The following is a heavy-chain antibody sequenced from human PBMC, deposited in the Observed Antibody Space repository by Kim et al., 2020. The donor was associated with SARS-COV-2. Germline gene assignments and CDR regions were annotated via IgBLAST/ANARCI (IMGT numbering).Heavy chain of an antibody. D-gene: IGHD3-22*01. CDR2: ISTSGDAT. CDR1: GFTFNRYV. CDR3: ASPYYYDSSAYYGLGY. Sequence: GGSLRLSCAVSGFTFNRYVMNWVRQAPGKGLEWVSGISTSGDATYYADSVKGRFTISRDNSKNTLYLQMNSLRAEDAAVYYCASPYYYDSSAYYGLGYWG. V-gene: IGHV3-23*01. J-gene: IGHJ4*01.